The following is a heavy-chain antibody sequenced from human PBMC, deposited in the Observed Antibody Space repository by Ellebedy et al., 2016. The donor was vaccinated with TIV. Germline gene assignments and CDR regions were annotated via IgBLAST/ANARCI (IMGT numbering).Heavy chain of an antibody. CDR1: GGSISSYY. J-gene: IGHJ6*02. CDR2: IYYSGST. Sequence: MPSETLSLTCTVSGGSISSYYWSRIRQPPGKGLEWIGYIYYSGSTNYNPSLKSRVTISVDTSKNQFSLKLSSVTAADTAVYYCARGDYDYGMDVWGQGTTVTVSS. D-gene: IGHD3-22*01. V-gene: IGHV4-59*01. CDR3: ARGDYDYGMDV.